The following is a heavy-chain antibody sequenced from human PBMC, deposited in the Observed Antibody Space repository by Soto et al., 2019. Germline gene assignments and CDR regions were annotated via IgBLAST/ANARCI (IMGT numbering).Heavy chain of an antibody. V-gene: IGHV1-69*02. CDR1: GGTFSSYT. CDR2: IIPILGIA. CDR3: ARANSSSWYAYAFDI. J-gene: IGHJ3*02. Sequence: SVKVSCKASGGTFSSYTISWVRQAPGQGLEWMGRIIPILGIANYAQKFQGRVTITADKSTSTAYMELSSLRSEDTAVYYCARANSSSWYAYAFDIWGQGTMVTVSS. D-gene: IGHD6-13*01.